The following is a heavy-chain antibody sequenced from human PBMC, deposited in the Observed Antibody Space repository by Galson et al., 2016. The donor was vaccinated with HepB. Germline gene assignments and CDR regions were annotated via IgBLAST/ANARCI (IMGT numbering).Heavy chain of an antibody. Sequence: QSGAEVKKPGESLRISCKGSGYSFTSFWIAWVRQLPGKALEWMGIVYPGDSDIRYSPSFHGQVTISVDKSINTAYLQWSSLKASDTAMYYCARHVDFDFLNSCVNWLDAWGQGTLVIVSS. CDR3: ARHVDFDFLNSCVNWLDA. J-gene: IGHJ5*02. D-gene: IGHD3-9*01. CDR1: GYSFTSFW. CDR2: VYPGDSDI. V-gene: IGHV5-51*01.